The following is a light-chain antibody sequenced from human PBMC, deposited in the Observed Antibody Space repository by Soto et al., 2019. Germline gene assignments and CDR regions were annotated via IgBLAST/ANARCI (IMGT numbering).Light chain of an antibody. Sequence: EIVLTQSPATLSLSPGDRATLSCRASQIVRGSYLAWYQQKPGQAPRLLIFGTSTRATGIPDRFSGSGSGTDFTLSISRLEPEDVAVYYCQQYDSSQRMLGQGTKVDIK. CDR2: GTS. CDR1: QIVRGSY. V-gene: IGKV3-20*01. CDR3: QQYDSSQRM. J-gene: IGKJ1*01.